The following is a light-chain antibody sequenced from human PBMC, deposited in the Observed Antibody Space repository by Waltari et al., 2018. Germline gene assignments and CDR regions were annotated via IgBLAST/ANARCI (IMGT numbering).Light chain of an antibody. CDR2: GAS. CDR1: QSVSSA. Sequence: EIVSTQSPGTLSLSLGERATVSCRASQSVSSALAWYQQKPGQDPKLLIYGASTRATGIPDRFSGSGSGTDFSLTISRLEPEDFAVYYCQQYMRLPVTFGQGTTVEI. J-gene: IGKJ1*01. CDR3: QQYMRLPVT. V-gene: IGKV3-20*01.